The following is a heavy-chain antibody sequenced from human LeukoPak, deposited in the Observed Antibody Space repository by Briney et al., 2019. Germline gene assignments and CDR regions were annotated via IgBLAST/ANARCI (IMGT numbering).Heavy chain of an antibody. CDR3: ASLSTGITGRHGLFDY. D-gene: IGHD1-20*01. CDR2: ISYDGSNK. V-gene: IGHV3-30*04. J-gene: IGHJ4*02. Sequence: GGSLRLSCAASGFTFSSYAMHWVRQAPGKGLEWVAVISYDGSNKYYADSVKGRFTISRDNSKNTLYLQMNSLRAEDTAVYYCASLSTGITGRHGLFDYWGQGTLVTVSS. CDR1: GFTFSSYA.